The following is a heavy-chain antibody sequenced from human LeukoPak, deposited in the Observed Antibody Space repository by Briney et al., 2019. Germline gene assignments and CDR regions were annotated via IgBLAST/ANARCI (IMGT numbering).Heavy chain of an antibody. D-gene: IGHD2-2*01. J-gene: IGHJ5*02. CDR3: AGYRSTTTCYSSPNWFDP. V-gene: IGHV3-23*01. CDR2: ISGSGYNT. CDR1: GFTFSSYG. Sequence: GGSLRLSCAASGFTFSSYGMSWVRQAPGKGLEWISGISGSGYNTYYADSVKGRFTISRDNSKNMLYLQMNSLRAEDTAVYYCAGYRSTTTCYSSPNWFDPWGQGTLVTVSS.